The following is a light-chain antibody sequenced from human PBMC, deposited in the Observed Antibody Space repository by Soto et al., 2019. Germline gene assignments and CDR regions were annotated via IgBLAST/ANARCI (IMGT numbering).Light chain of an antibody. J-gene: IGKJ5*01. CDR1: QSVSSSY. Sequence: EIVLTQSPGTLSLSPGERATLSCRASQSVSSSYLAWYQQKPGQAPRLLIYGASSRAAGIPDRFSGSGSGTDFTRTISRLEAEDFAVYYCQKYGSSPQTFGQGPRLEIK. CDR2: GAS. V-gene: IGKV3-20*01. CDR3: QKYGSSPQT.